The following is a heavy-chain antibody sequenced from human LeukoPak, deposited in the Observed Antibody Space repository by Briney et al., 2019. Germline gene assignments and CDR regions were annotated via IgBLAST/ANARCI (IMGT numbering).Heavy chain of an antibody. J-gene: IGHJ5*02. D-gene: IGHD2-2*01. Sequence: PSETLSLTCTVSGGSISSYYWSWIRQPAGKGLEWIGRIYTSGSTNYNPSLKSRVTMSVDTSKNQFSLKLSSVTAADTAVYYCARDIDCSSTSCYHRWFDPWGQGTLVTVPS. CDR1: GGSISSYY. V-gene: IGHV4-4*07. CDR2: IYTSGST. CDR3: ARDIDCSSTSCYHRWFDP.